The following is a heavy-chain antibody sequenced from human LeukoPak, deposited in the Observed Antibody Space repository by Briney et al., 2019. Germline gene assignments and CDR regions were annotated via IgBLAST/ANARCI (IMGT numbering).Heavy chain of an antibody. V-gene: IGHV4-4*09. CDR3: ARKTASGSPAFDI. CDR1: GGSISSYY. J-gene: IGHJ3*02. Sequence: SETLSLTCTVSGGSISSYYWSWIRQPPGKGLEWIGYIYTSGSTNYNPSLKSRVTISVDTSKNQFSLKLSSVTAADTAVYYCARKTASGSPAFDIWGQGTMVTVSS. CDR2: IYTSGST. D-gene: IGHD3-10*01.